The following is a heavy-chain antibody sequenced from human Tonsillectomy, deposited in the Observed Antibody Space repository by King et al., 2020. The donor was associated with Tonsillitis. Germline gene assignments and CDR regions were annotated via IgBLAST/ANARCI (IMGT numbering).Heavy chain of an antibody. J-gene: IGHJ6*03. CDR3: TPDGTGPFYDDILTRSAVASPYYYMDV. D-gene: IGHD3-9*01. CDR1: GFTFSGSA. Sequence: VQLVESGGGLVQPGGSLKLSCAASGFTFSGSAMHWVRQASGKGLEWVGRIRSKANSYATAYAASVKGRFTISRDDSKNTAYLQMNSLKTEDTAVYYCTPDGTGPFYDDILTRSAVASPYYYMDVWGKGTTVTVSS. CDR2: IRSKANSYAT. V-gene: IGHV3-73*01.